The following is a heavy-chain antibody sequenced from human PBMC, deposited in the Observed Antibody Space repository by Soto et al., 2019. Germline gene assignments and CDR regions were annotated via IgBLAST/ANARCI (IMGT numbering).Heavy chain of an antibody. CDR2: ISYDGSNK. Sequence: QVQLVESGGGVVQPGRSLRLSCAASGFTFSSYGMHWVRQAPGKGLGWVAVISYDGSNKYYADSVKGRFTISRDNSKNTLYLQMNSLRAEDTAVYYCAKDVVVGATPGLGDYYYYYGMDVWGQGTTVTVSS. J-gene: IGHJ6*02. CDR1: GFTFSSYG. CDR3: AKDVVVGATPGLGDYYYYYGMDV. D-gene: IGHD1-26*01. V-gene: IGHV3-30*18.